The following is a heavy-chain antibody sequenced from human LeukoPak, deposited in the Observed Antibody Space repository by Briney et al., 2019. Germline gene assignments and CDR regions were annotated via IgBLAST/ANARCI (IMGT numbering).Heavy chain of an antibody. Sequence: GGSLRLSCAASGFTFSDYYMSWIRHAPGRGLEWVVYISNSGSSTNYADSVKGRFTISRDNAKNSLYLQMNSLIAEDTAVYYCARVPGKYAFNLWGQGTMVTVS. CDR2: ISNSGSST. V-gene: IGHV3-11*05. J-gene: IGHJ3*01. CDR1: GFTFSDYY. D-gene: IGHD3-10*01. CDR3: ARVPGKYAFNL.